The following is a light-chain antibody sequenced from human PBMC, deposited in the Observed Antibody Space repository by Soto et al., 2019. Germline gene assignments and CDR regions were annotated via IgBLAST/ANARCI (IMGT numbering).Light chain of an antibody. J-gene: IGLJ1*01. CDR3: SSYTSSSTYV. V-gene: IGLV2-14*01. Sequence: QSLLTEPASVSGSPGQSITISCTGSSTDVGGYNYVSWYQQHPGKAPKVMIYEVSNRPSGVSNRFSGSKSGNTASLTISGLQAEDEADYYCSSYTSSSTYVLGTGTKVTVL. CDR2: EVS. CDR1: STDVGGYNY.